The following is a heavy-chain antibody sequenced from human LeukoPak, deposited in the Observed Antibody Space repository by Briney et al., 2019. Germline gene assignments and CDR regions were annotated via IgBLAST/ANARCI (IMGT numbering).Heavy chain of an antibody. J-gene: IGHJ4*02. CDR2: ISYDGSNK. D-gene: IGHD6-13*01. CDR1: GFTFSSYA. CDR3: ARQYSSSWYPPLDY. V-gene: IGHV3-30*04. Sequence: PGGSLRLSCAASGFTFSSYAMHWVRQAPGKGLEWVAVISYDGSNKYYADSVKGRFTISRDNSKNTLYLQMNSLRAEDTAVYYCARQYSSSWYPPLDYWGQGTLVTVSS.